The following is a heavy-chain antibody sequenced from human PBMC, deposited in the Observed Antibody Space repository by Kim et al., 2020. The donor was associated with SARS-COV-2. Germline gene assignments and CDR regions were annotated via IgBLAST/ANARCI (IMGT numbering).Heavy chain of an antibody. J-gene: IGHJ4*02. CDR3: ARPSSSHFDF. V-gene: IGHV3-33*05. Sequence: GGSLILSCAASGFIFRNFGMHWVRQAPGKGLEWVAFISNDGTTTIYADSVRGRFTISRDYSENKLYLQMDSLSAGDTAVYYCARPSSSHFDFWGQGTLVT. CDR1: GFIFRNFG. CDR2: ISNDGTTT. D-gene: IGHD3-10*01.